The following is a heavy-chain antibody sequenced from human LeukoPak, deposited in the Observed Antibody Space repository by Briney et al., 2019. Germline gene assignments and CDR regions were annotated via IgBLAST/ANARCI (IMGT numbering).Heavy chain of an antibody. Sequence: SETLSLTCAVYGGSFSGYYWSWIRQPPGKGLEWIGEINGSGSANYNPSLKSRVTISVDTSKNQFSLKLSSLTAADTAVYFCARGFHWGGYYFDYWGQGTLVTVSS. CDR2: INGSGSA. V-gene: IGHV4-34*01. CDR3: ARGFHWGGYYFDY. CDR1: GGSFSGYY. D-gene: IGHD7-27*01. J-gene: IGHJ4*02.